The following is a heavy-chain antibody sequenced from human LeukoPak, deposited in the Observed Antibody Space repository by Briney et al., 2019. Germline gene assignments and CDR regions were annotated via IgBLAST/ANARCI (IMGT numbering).Heavy chain of an antibody. CDR3: ARGPYYGSGSYYTV. Sequence: ASVKVSCKASGYTFTGYYMHWVRQAPGQGLEWMGWINPNSGGTNYAQKFQGRVTMTRDTSISTAYMELSRLRSDDTAVYYCARGPYYGSGSYYTVWGQGTLVTVSS. V-gene: IGHV1-2*02. CDR2: INPNSGGT. J-gene: IGHJ4*02. CDR1: GYTFTGYY. D-gene: IGHD3-10*01.